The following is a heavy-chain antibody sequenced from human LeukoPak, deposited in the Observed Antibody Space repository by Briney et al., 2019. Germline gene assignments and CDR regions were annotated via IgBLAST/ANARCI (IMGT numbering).Heavy chain of an antibody. Sequence: SETLSLTCTVSGGSLSSSHNYWGWIRQPPGKGLEWIGSIYYSVSTYYNPSLKSRVTISVDTSRNQFSLQLTSVTAADTAVYYCARPAMSNSYDSSGYFVWGQGTLVAVSS. D-gene: IGHD3-22*01. CDR3: ARPAMSNSYDSSGYFV. CDR2: IYYSVST. V-gene: IGHV4-39*01. CDR1: GGSLSSSHNY. J-gene: IGHJ4*02.